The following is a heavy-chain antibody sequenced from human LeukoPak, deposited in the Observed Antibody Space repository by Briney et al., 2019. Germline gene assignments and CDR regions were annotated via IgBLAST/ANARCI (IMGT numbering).Heavy chain of an antibody. CDR3: ARGRAAMARSQNNNWFDP. J-gene: IGHJ5*02. CDR1: GYIFTTYD. D-gene: IGHD5-18*01. CDR2: INTNTGNP. Sequence: GASVKVSCRASGYIFTTYDINWVRQATGQGLEWMGWINTNTGNPTYAQGFTGRFVFSLDTSVSTAYLQISSLKAEDTAVYYCARGRAAMARSQNNNWFDPWGQGTLVTVSS. V-gene: IGHV7-4-1*02.